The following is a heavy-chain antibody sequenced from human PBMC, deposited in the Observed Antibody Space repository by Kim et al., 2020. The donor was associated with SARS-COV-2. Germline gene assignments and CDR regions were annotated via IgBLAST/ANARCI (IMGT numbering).Heavy chain of an antibody. CDR3: AKGFAGSSWFIPLDY. D-gene: IGHD6-13*01. CDR2: IKQDGSEK. J-gene: IGHJ4*02. CDR1: GYTFSTYW. Sequence: GGSLRLSCAASGYTFSTYWMTWVRLAPGKGLEWVANIKQDGSEKDYVGSVQGRFTISRDNAQNSLYLQMNSLTAADTAVYYCAKGFAGSSWFIPLDYWDQGTLVTVAS. V-gene: IGHV3-7*01.